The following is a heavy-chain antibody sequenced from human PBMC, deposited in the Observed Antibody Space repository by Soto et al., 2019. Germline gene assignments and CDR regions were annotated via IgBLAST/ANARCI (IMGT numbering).Heavy chain of an antibody. CDR1: GFTFNTYS. V-gene: IGHV3-33*01. Sequence: QVQLEESGGGMVQPGRSLRLSCEASGFTFNTYSMHWVRQPPGKGLEWLAAIWYDGTQKYYADSVKGRFIISRDNSKKTLYLEMNSLRAEDTAVYYCARAGGTTVTGLWHFD. D-gene: IGHD4-17*01. CDR2: IWYDGTQK. J-gene: IGHJ4*01. CDR3: ARAGGTTVTGLWHFD.